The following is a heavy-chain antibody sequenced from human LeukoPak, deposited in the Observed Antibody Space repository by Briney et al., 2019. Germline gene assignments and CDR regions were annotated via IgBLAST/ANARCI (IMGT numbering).Heavy chain of an antibody. J-gene: IGHJ5*02. V-gene: IGHV4-4*07. Sequence: PSETLSLTCTVSGGCISSYYWSWIRQPAGKGLEWIERIYTSGSTNYNPSLKSRLTMSVDRSENQFSLRLSSVNGADTAVYFCAREGTSGGLNWLDPWGQGTLVTVSS. D-gene: IGHD3-10*01. CDR2: IYTSGST. CDR1: GGCISSYY. CDR3: AREGTSGGLNWLDP.